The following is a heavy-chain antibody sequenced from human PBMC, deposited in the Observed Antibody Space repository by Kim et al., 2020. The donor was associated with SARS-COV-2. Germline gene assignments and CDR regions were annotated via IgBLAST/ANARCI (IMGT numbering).Heavy chain of an antibody. CDR2: ISSSSSTI. V-gene: IGHV3-48*04. D-gene: IGHD2-21*01. CDR3: ARDRDRDYFDY. Sequence: GGSLRLSCAASGFTLSSYTMNWVRQAPGKGLEWVSYISSSSSTIYYADSVKGRFTISRDNAKNSLYLQMNSLRAEDTAVYYCARDRDRDYFDYWGQGTLVTVSS. J-gene: IGHJ4*02. CDR1: GFTLSSYT.